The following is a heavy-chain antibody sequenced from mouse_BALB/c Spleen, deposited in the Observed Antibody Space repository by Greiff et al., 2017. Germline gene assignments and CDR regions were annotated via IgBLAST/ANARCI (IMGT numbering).Heavy chain of an antibody. V-gene: IGHV1-80*01. J-gene: IGHJ4*01. D-gene: IGHD1-1*01. CDR1: GYAFSSYW. Sequence: VQLQQSGAELVRPGSSVKISCKASGYAFSSYWMNWVKQRPGQGLEWIGQIYPGDGDTNYNGKFKGKATLTADKSSSTAYMQLSSLTSEDSAVYFCARGGTTVVADAMDYWGQGTSVTVSS. CDR2: IYPGDGDT. CDR3: ARGGTTVVADAMDY.